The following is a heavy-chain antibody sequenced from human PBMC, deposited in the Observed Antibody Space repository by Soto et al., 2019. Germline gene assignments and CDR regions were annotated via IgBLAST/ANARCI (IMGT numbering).Heavy chain of an antibody. CDR1: GFTFSDHH. Sequence: EVQLVESGGGLVQPGGSLRLSCAASGFTFSDHHMDWVHQAPGKGLEWVGRTRNKATSYTTDYAASVKGRFTISRDDSKNSLYLQMNSLKTEDTAVYYCRTDLGSWAKGPLVTPSA. V-gene: IGHV3-72*01. CDR2: TRNKATSYTT. J-gene: IGHJ1*01. CDR3: RTDLGS.